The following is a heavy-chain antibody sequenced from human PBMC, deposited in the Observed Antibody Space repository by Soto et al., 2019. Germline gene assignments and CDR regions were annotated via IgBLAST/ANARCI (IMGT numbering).Heavy chain of an antibody. J-gene: IGHJ5*02. D-gene: IGHD1-26*01. Sequence: SETLSLTCTVSGASISSGGYYWSWIRQDPGKGLEWLGYIYDNGTTYYNPSLKSRVSISRDKSKNQFSLKMASLTAADTAVYYCASGQVGATTWFDPWGQGTKVTVSS. V-gene: IGHV4-31*03. CDR1: GASISSGGYY. CDR3: ASGQVGATTWFDP. CDR2: IYDNGTT.